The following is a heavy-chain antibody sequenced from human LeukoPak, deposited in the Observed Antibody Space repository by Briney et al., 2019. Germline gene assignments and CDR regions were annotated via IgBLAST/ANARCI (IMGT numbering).Heavy chain of an antibody. D-gene: IGHD3-10*01. CDR1: GFTFSSYW. V-gene: IGHV3-7*01. Sequence: GGSLRLSCAASGFTFSSYWMSWVRQAPGKGLEWVANIKQDGSEKYYVDSVKGRFTISRDNAKNSLYLQMNSLRAEDTAVYYCARESGSGTEEFDYWGQGTLVTVSS. CDR3: ARESGSGTEEFDY. CDR2: IKQDGSEK. J-gene: IGHJ4*02.